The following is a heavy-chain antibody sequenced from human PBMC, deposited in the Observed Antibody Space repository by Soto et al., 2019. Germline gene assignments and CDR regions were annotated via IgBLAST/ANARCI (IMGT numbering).Heavy chain of an antibody. J-gene: IGHJ4*02. D-gene: IGHD6-13*01. CDR1: GFTFSSYW. CDR2: INSDGSST. Sequence: EVQLVESGGGLVQPGGSLRLSCAASGFTFSSYWMHWVRQAPGKGLVWVSRINSDGSSTSYADSVKGRFTISRDNAKNTLYLQMNSLRAEDTAVYYCAREAYSSSWRAYYFDYWGQGTLVTVSS. CDR3: AREAYSSSWRAYYFDY. V-gene: IGHV3-74*01.